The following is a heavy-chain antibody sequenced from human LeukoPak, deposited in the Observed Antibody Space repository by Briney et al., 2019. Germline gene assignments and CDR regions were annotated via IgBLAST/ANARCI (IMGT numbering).Heavy chain of an antibody. J-gene: IGHJ4*02. Sequence: PSETLSLTCTVSGGSISSSGYYWGWIRQPPGKGLEWIGSMYYGGSTLYNPSLKSRVTISVDTSKDQFSLKLRSVTAADTAVYYCARTYYYDSSGPYYWGQGILVTVSS. CDR2: MYYGGST. V-gene: IGHV4-39*07. CDR3: ARTYYYDSSGPYY. CDR1: GGSISSSGYY. D-gene: IGHD3-22*01.